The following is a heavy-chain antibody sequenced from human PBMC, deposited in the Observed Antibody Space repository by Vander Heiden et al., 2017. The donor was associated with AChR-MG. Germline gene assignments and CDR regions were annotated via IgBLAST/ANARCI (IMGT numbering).Heavy chain of an antibody. V-gene: IGHV3-23*01. CDR1: GFTFSSYA. Sequence: EVQLLESGGGLVQPGGSLRLSCAASGFTFSSYAMSWVRQAPGKGLEWVSAISGSGGSTYYADSVKGRFTISRDNSKNTLYLQMNSLRAEDTAVYYCAKPDRGRPGSTAMVGYWGQGTLVTVSS. D-gene: IGHD5-18*01. CDR3: AKPDRGRPGSTAMVGY. CDR2: ISGSGGST. J-gene: IGHJ4*02.